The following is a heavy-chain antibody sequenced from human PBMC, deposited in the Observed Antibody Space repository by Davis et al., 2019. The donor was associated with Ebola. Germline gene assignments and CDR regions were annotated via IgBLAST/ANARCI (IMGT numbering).Heavy chain of an antibody. CDR1: GFVFRSYV. J-gene: IGHJ3*01. D-gene: IGHD1-26*01. CDR3: AKDTSNIWFEV. CDR2: LGLSADT. Sequence: GGSLRLSCAASGFVFRSYVMSCVRRAPGKGLEWVSPLGLSADTYYADSVKGHLTISRDNFRNTLYLQMNGLRVEDAAIYYCAKDTSNIWFEVWSQGTMVTVSS. V-gene: IGHV3-23*01.